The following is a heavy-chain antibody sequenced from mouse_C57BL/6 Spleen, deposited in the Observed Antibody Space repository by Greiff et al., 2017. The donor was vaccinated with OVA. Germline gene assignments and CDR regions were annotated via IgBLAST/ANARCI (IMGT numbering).Heavy chain of an antibody. Sequence: EVNVVESGEGLVKPGGSLKLSCAASGFTFSSYAMSWVRQTPEKRLEWVAYISSGGDYIYYADTVKGRFTISRDNARNTLYLQMSSLKSEDTAMYYCTREGYGSRKGEDYFDYWGQGTTLTVSS. J-gene: IGHJ2*01. CDR3: TREGYGSRKGEDYFDY. V-gene: IGHV5-9-1*02. CDR1: GFTFSSYA. D-gene: IGHD1-1*01. CDR2: ISSGGDYI.